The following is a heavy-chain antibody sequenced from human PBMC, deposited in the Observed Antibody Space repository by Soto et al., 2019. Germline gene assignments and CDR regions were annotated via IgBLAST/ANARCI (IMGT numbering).Heavy chain of an antibody. CDR2: ISGSGGST. CDR3: AKGKGSGEWLLILDY. Sequence: EVQLLESGGGLVQPGGSLRLYCAASGFTFSSYAMSWVRQAPGKGLEWVSAISGSGGSTYYADSVKGRFTISRDNSKNTLYLQMNSRRAEDTAVYYCAKGKGSGEWLLILDYWGQGTLVTVSS. J-gene: IGHJ4*02. D-gene: IGHD3-3*01. V-gene: IGHV3-23*01. CDR1: GFTFSSYA.